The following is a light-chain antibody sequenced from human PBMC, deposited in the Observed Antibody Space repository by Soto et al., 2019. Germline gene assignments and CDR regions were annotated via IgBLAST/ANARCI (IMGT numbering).Light chain of an antibody. CDR3: QQYTNTNNPWM. J-gene: IGKJ1*01. Sequence: DIHVTQSPPTLSSSLGDRVPITFQAIQTISTWIALYQQKPWKAPKLLVYDASTLQSGVASRCSGSGSGTEFTLIISGLQPDDSATYYCQQYTNTNNPWMFGQGTKVDIK. CDR1: QTISTW. V-gene: IGKV1-5*01. CDR2: DAS.